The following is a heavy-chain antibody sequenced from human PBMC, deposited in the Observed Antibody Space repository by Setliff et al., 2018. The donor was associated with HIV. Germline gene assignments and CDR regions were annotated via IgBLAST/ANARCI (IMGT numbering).Heavy chain of an antibody. J-gene: IGHJ4*02. D-gene: IGHD1-1*01. CDR2: ISYSGST. V-gene: IGHV4-31*03. CDR3: VRGTTSITFDY. Sequence: TLSLTCNVSGSSFGSGIYYWTWIRQQPGKGLEWIGYISYSGSTYYNPSLKSRLTMSIDTSKSHFSLNLNSVTAADTAVYYCVRGTTSITFDYWSQGTLVTVSS. CDR1: GSSFGSGIYY.